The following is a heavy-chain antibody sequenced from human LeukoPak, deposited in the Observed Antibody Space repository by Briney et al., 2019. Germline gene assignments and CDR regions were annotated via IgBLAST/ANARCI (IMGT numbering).Heavy chain of an antibody. CDR2: ISAYNGNT. CDR1: GYTFIAYY. V-gene: IGHV1-18*04. CDR3: ARDVGTGYDYFVS. J-gene: IGHJ4*02. Sequence: ASVKVSCKASGYTFIAYYMHWVRQAPGQGLEWMGWISAYNGNTNYAQKLQGRVTMTTDTSTSTAYMELSTLGSDDTAVYYCARDVGTGYDYFVSWGQGTLVTVSS. D-gene: IGHD5-12*01.